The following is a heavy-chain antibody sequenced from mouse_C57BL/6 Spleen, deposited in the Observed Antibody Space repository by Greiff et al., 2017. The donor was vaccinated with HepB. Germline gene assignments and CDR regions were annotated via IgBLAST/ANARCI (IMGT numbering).Heavy chain of an antibody. Sequence: QVQLKQPGAELVRPGSSVKLSCKASGYTFTSYWMHWVKQRPIQGLEWIGNIDPSDSETHYNQKFKDKATLTVDKSSSTAYMQLSSLTSEDSAVYYCARYWDGYDVAWFAYWGQGTLVTVSA. J-gene: IGHJ3*01. D-gene: IGHD2-2*01. CDR1: GYTFTSYW. CDR3: ARYWDGYDVAWFAY. V-gene: IGHV1-52*01. CDR2: IDPSDSET.